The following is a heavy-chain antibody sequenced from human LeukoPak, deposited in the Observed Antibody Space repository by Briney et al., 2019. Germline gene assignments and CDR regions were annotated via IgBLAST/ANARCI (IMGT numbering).Heavy chain of an antibody. V-gene: IGHV3-23*01. CDR2: ISGSGGST. J-gene: IGHJ4*02. Sequence: TGGSLRLSCAASGFTFSSYAMSWVRQAPGKGLEWVSAISGSGGSTYYADSVKGRFTIPRDNPKNTLYLQMNSLRAEDTAVYYCAKLFEGGAAASFDYWGQGTLVTVSS. CDR3: AKLFEGGAAASFDY. CDR1: GFTFSSYA. D-gene: IGHD6-13*01.